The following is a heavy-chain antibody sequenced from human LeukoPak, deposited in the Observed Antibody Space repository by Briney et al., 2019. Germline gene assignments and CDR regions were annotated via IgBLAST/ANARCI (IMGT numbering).Heavy chain of an antibody. CDR2: ISAYNGNT. J-gene: IGHJ6*02. CDR3: ARSKGDGYHGMDV. CDR1: GYTFTSYG. Sequence: ASVKVSCQASGYTFTSYGIDWVRQAPGQGLEWMGWISAYNGNTDYAQKLQGRVTMTTHTSTSTAYVELRSLRSDDTAVYYCARSKGDGYHGMDVWGQGTTVTVPS. V-gene: IGHV1-18*01. D-gene: IGHD5-24*01.